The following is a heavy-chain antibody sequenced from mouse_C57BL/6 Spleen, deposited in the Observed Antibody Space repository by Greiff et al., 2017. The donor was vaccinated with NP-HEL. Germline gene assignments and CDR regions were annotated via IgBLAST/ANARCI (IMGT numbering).Heavy chain of an antibody. Sequence: VKLQESGAELARPGASVKLSCKASGYTFTSYGISWVKQRTGQGLEWIGEIYPRSGNTYYNEKFKGKATLTADKSSSTAYMELRSLTSEDSAVYFCARSDDYDEGYFDYWGQGTTLTVSS. J-gene: IGHJ2*01. V-gene: IGHV1-81*01. CDR2: IYPRSGNT. D-gene: IGHD2-4*01. CDR1: GYTFTSYG. CDR3: ARSDDYDEGYFDY.